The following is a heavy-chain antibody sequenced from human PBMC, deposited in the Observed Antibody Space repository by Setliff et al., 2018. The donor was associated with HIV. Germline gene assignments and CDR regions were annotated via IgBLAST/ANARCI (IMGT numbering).Heavy chain of an antibody. CDR1: GGSISSHY. CDR3: ARRNVWGDIDY. J-gene: IGHJ4*02. D-gene: IGHD3-16*01. Sequence: LSLTCTVSGGSISSHYWSWIRQPPGKGLEWIGSIYYSGSTNYNPSLKSRVTISVDTSKNQFSLKLSSVTAADTAVYYCARRNVWGDIDYWGQGTLVTVSS. CDR2: IYYSGST. V-gene: IGHV4-59*11.